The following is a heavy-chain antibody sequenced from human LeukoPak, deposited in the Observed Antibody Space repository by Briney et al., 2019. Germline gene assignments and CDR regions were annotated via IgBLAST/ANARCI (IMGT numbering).Heavy chain of an antibody. Sequence: SETLSLTCPVSGDSVSTTLYYWGWIRQPPGKGLEWIGNLFHSGTTYYNPSLKSRVSISVDTSRNQFSLKLNSVTAADTAVYYCARQGYGRSSFFDHWGQGTLVTVSS. CDR1: GDSVSTTLYY. V-gene: IGHV4-39*01. J-gene: IGHJ4*02. D-gene: IGHD6-6*01. CDR3: ARQGYGRSSFFDH. CDR2: LFHSGTT.